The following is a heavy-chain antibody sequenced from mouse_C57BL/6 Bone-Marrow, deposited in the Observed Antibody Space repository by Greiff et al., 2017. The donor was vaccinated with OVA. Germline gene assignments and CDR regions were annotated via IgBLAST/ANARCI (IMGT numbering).Heavy chain of an antibody. Sequence: EVMLVESGAELVRPGASVKLSCTASGFNIKDDYMHWVKPRPEQGLEWIGWIDPENGDTEYASKFQGKATITADTSSNTAYLQLSSLTSEDTAVYYCTTSSNYGFAYWGQGTLVTVSA. CDR2: IDPENGDT. CDR3: TTSSNYGFAY. V-gene: IGHV14-4*01. CDR1: GFNIKDDY. J-gene: IGHJ3*01. D-gene: IGHD2-5*01.